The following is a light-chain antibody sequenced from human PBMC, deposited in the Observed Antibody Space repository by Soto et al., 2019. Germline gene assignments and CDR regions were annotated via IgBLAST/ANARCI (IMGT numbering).Light chain of an antibody. Sequence: EIVLTQSPATLSLSPGERATLSCRASRSVGNNLAWYQKKPGQAPGLLIYAASTRATGIPARFSGSGSGTDFTLTISSLEPEDFAVYYFQQHADWPLTFGGGNKVEIK. V-gene: IGKV3-11*01. CDR1: RSVGNN. J-gene: IGKJ4*01. CDR2: AAS. CDR3: QQHADWPLT.